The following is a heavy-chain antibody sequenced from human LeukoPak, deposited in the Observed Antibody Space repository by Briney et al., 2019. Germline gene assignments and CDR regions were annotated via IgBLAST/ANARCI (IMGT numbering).Heavy chain of an antibody. CDR3: AREKDVAFDI. CDR2: IYYSGST. J-gene: IGHJ3*02. V-gene: IGHV4-59*01. Sequence: PSETLSLTCTVSGGSISSYYWNWIRQSPGKGLEWIGYIYYSGSTIYNPSLKSRVTISVDTSKNQFSLKLSSVTAADTAVYYCAREKDVAFDIWGRGTMVSVSS. CDR1: GGSISSYY.